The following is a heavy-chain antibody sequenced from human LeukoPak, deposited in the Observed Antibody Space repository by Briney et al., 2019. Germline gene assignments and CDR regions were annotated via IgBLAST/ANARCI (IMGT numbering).Heavy chain of an antibody. CDR2: IYYSGST. CDR3: ASAVAGTPNFDY. D-gene: IGHD6-19*01. Sequence: PSETLSLTCTVSGGSISSYYWSWLRQPPGKGLEWIGYIYYSGSTNYNPSLKSRVTISVDTSKNQFSLKLSSVTAADTAVYYCASAVAGTPNFDYWGQGTLVTVSS. J-gene: IGHJ4*02. CDR1: GGSISSYY. V-gene: IGHV4-59*01.